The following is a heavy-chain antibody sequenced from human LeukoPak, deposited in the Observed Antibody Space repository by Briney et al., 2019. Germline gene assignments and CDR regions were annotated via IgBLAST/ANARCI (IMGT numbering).Heavy chain of an antibody. Sequence: PSETLSLTCTVSGGSISRTSTYWGWIRQPPGKGLEYIGNIYFSGRPYHNPSLKRRVTISVDTSQNQFSLKLTSVTAADSAVYFCAKSGGDTDYFDYWGQGTLVTVSS. CDR2: IYFSGRP. V-gene: IGHV4-39*01. CDR3: AKSGGDTDYFDY. CDR1: GGSISRTSTY. D-gene: IGHD4-17*01. J-gene: IGHJ4*02.